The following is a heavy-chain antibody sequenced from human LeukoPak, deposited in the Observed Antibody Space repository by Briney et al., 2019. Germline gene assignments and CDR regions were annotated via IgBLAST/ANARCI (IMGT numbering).Heavy chain of an antibody. Sequence: SETLSLTCTVSGGSISSSSYYWGWIRQPPGKGLEWIGSIYYSGSTYYNPSLKSRVTISVDTSKNQFSLKLSSVTAADTAVYYCAKDWRVSGSGHGHLDYWGQGIQVTVSS. CDR1: GGSISSSSYY. J-gene: IGHJ4*02. CDR3: AKDWRVSGSGHGHLDY. V-gene: IGHV4-39*02. CDR2: IYYSGST. D-gene: IGHD2-15*01.